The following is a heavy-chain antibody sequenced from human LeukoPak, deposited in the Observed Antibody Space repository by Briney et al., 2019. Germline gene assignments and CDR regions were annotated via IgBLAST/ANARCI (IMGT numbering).Heavy chain of an antibody. CDR1: AGSLSSDY. V-gene: IGHV4-59*01. CDR3: AGASGYYGSDACNT. J-gene: IGHJ3*02. CDR2: TYYSGRT. D-gene: IGHD3-22*01. Sequence: SETLSLACTVSAGSLSSDYCSWIRQPPGEGRGWIGSTYYSGRTNYNTSLKRGVTLSLETSKKQSSLKSSSVTAAATAVFYCAGASGYYGSDACNTWGQGTMVTASS.